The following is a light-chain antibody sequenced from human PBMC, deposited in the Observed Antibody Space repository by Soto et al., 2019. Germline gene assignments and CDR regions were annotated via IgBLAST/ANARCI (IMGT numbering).Light chain of an antibody. CDR1: QSVSNN. CDR3: QQYNNWWT. Sequence: EIVMTQSPATLSVSPGEMATLSGRASQSVSNNLAGYQKKPGQPPRLLIYGASTRATGIPARCSGSGSGTEFTLTISSLQSEDFAVYYCQQYNNWWTFGQGTRVEIK. J-gene: IGKJ1*01. CDR2: GAS. V-gene: IGKV3-15*01.